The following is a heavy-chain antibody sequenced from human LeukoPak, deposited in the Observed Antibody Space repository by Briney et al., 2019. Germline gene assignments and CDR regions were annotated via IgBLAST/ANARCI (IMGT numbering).Heavy chain of an antibody. CDR1: GFTFSSYA. J-gene: IGHJ4*02. CDR3: AKDFPYDSSGYYGGFDY. D-gene: IGHD3-22*01. Sequence: PGGSLRLSCAASGFTFSSYAMPWVRQASGKGLEWVAVISYDGSNKYYADSVKGRFTISRDNSKNTLYLQMNSLRAEDTAVYYCAKDFPYDSSGYYGGFDYWGQGTLVTVSS. CDR2: ISYDGSNK. V-gene: IGHV3-30*04.